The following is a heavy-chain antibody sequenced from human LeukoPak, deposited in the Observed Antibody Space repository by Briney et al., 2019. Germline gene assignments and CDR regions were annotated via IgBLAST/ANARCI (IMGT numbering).Heavy chain of an antibody. CDR3: ARDRSTADYYYMDV. D-gene: IGHD6-6*01. CDR2: IIPIFGTA. V-gene: IGHV1-69*13. CDR1: GGTFSSNA. Sequence: GASVKVSCKASGGTFSSNAISWVRQAPGQGLEWMGGIIPIFGTANYAQKFQGRVTITADESTSTAYMELSSLRSEDTAVYYCARDRSTADYYYMDVWGKGTTVTVSS. J-gene: IGHJ6*03.